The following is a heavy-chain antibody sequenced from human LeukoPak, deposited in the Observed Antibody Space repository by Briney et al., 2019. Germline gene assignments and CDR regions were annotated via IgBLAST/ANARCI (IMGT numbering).Heavy chain of an antibody. CDR1: GGTFSSYA. CDR2: IIPIFGTA. V-gene: IGHV1-69*13. J-gene: IGHJ4*02. CDR3: ARDRDYGGPLGY. Sequence: SVKVSCKASGGTFSSYAISWVRQAPGQGLEWMGGIIPIFGTANYAQKFQGRVTITADESTSTAYMELSSLRSEGTAVYYCARDRDYGGPLGYWGQGTLVTVSS. D-gene: IGHD4-23*01.